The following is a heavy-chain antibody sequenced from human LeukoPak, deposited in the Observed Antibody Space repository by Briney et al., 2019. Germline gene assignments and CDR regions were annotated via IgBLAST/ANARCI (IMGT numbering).Heavy chain of an antibody. CDR3: ASGTLYYYGSGSNY. J-gene: IGHJ4*02. V-gene: IGHV3-7*03. CDR2: IKQDGSEK. Sequence: PGGSLGLSCAASGFTFSNFWMTWVRQAPGKGLEWVANIKQDGSEKYYVDSVKGRFTISRDNAKNSLYLQMNSLRAEDTAVYYCASGTLYYYGSGSNYWGQGTLVTVSS. CDR1: GFTFSNFW. D-gene: IGHD3-10*01.